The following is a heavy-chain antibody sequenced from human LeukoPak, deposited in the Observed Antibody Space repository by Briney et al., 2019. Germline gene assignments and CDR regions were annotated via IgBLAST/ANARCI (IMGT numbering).Heavy chain of an antibody. CDR3: ASGASDIVVVPAAPPPGY. D-gene: IGHD2-2*01. CDR2: INHSGST. V-gene: IGHV4-34*01. J-gene: IGHJ4*02. CDR1: GGSFSGYY. Sequence: SETLSLTCAVYGGSFSGYYWSWIRQPPGKGLEWIGEINHSGSTNYNPSLKSRVTISVDTSKNQFSLKLSSVTAADTAVYYCASGASDIVVVPAAPPPGYWGQGTLVTVSS.